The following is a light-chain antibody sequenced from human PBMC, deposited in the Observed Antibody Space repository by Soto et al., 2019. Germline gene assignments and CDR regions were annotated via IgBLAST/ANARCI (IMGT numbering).Light chain of an antibody. V-gene: IGKV1-12*01. J-gene: IGKJ2*01. Sequence: DIQMTQSPSSVSASVGDRVTITCRASQGIRSWLAWYQQKPGKAPELLIYAASSLPSGVPSRFSGSGSGTDFTLTISSLQPEDFATYYCQQANSFPFTFGQGTKLEIK. CDR2: AAS. CDR1: QGIRSW. CDR3: QQANSFPFT.